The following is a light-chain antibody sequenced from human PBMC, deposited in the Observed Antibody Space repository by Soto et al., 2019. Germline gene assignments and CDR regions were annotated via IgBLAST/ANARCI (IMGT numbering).Light chain of an antibody. V-gene: IGLV2-18*01. Sequence: QSALTQPPSVSGSPGQSVTISCTGISSDIGSYNRVSWYQQPPGTAPKLMIYEVTNRPSGVRDRFSGSTSGNTDSLTISALQAEDEADHYCTLYTSISTYDFGTRTKVTVL. CDR1: SSDIGSYNR. CDR2: EVT. CDR3: TLYTSISTYD. J-gene: IGLJ1*01.